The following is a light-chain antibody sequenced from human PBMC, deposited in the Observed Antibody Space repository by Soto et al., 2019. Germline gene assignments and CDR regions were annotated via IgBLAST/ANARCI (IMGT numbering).Light chain of an antibody. CDR2: GTS. V-gene: IGKV3-20*01. CDR3: QHYGSSPPKFT. J-gene: IGKJ2*01. Sequence: EIVLTQSPGTLSLSPGERATLSCSASQSVSSSYLAWYQQRPGQAPRLLIYGTSSRATGIPDRFSGSGSVTHFTLTVTRLEPEDFALYYCQHYGSSPPKFTFGQGTKLEIK. CDR1: QSVSSSY.